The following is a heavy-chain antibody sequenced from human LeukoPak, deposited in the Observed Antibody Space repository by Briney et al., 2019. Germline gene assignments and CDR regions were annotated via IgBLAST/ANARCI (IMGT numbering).Heavy chain of an antibody. CDR3: AKDQFSH. CDR1: GFTFSSYG. CDR2: ISYDGSNK. V-gene: IGHV3-30*18. Sequence: GGSLRLSCAASGFTFSSYGMHWVRQAPGKGLEWVAVISYDGSNKHYADSVKGRFTISRDNSKNTLYLQMNSLRAEDTAVYYCAKDQFSHWGQGTLVTVSS. J-gene: IGHJ4*02.